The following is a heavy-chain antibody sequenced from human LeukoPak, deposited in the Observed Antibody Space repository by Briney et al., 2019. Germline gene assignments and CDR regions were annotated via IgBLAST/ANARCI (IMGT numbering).Heavy chain of an antibody. Sequence: ASVEVSCKASGYTFTSYGISWVRQAPGQGLEWMGWISAYNGNTNYAQKLQGRVTMTTDTSTSTAYMELRSLRSDDTAVYYCARFRAYCSSTSCYFQYYFDYWGQGTLVTVSS. J-gene: IGHJ4*02. CDR2: ISAYNGNT. CDR1: GYTFTSYG. CDR3: ARFRAYCSSTSCYFQYYFDY. D-gene: IGHD2-2*01. V-gene: IGHV1-18*01.